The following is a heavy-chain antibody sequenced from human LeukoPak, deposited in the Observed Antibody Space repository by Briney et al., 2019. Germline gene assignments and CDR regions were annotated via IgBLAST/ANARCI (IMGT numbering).Heavy chain of an antibody. D-gene: IGHD6-13*01. Sequence: GGSLRLSCAASGFTVSSNYMSWVRQAPGKGLEWVSVIYSGGSTYYADSVMGRFTVSRDNSKNTLYLQMNSLRAEDTAVYYCARDGSESSSWYYWGQGTLVTVSS. CDR1: GFTVSSNY. J-gene: IGHJ4*02. CDR3: ARDGSESSSWYY. CDR2: IYSGGST. V-gene: IGHV3-53*01.